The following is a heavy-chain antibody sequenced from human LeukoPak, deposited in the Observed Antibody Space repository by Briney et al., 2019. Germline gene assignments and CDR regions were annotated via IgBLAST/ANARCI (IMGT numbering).Heavy chain of an antibody. J-gene: IGHJ6*02. CDR3: ARDSYYYYGMDV. CDR2: INHSGST. Sequence: SETLSITCTVSGGSISSGGYYWSCIRQHPGKGLEWIGEINHSGSTNYNPSLKSRVTISVDTSKNQFSLKLSSVTAADTAVYYCARDSYYYYGMDVWGQGTTVTVSS. CDR1: GGSISSGGYY. V-gene: IGHV4-39*07.